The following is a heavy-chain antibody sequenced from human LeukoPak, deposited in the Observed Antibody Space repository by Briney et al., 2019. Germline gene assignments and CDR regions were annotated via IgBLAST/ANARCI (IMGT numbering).Heavy chain of an antibody. CDR3: ARRSITMIVVVHDAFDI. Sequence: GESLKISCKCSGYSFTSYWIGWVRQVPGKGLEWMGIIYPGDSDTRYSPSFQGQVTISADKSISTAYLQWSSLKASDTAMYYCARRSITMIVVVHDAFDIWGQGTMVTVSS. CDR1: GYSFTSYW. J-gene: IGHJ3*02. V-gene: IGHV5-51*01. CDR2: IYPGDSDT. D-gene: IGHD3-22*01.